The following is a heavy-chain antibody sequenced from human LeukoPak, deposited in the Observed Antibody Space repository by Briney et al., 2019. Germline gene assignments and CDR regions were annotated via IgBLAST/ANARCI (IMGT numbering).Heavy chain of an antibody. CDR2: ISPGNGNT. Sequence: ASVKVSCKTSGYTFTTYTLHWVRQAPGQRLEWMGWISPGNGNTKYSQKFEGRVTITRDTSASTAYMELKNLGSEDMAVYYCARDTFGSSRPSDYWGQGTLVTVSS. J-gene: IGHJ4*02. V-gene: IGHV1-3*01. CDR3: ARDTFGSSRPSDY. D-gene: IGHD3-16*01. CDR1: GYTFTTYT.